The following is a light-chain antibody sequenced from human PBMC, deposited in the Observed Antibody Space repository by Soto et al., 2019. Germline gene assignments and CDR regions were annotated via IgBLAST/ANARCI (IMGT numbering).Light chain of an antibody. Sequence: DIQMTQSPSSLSASVGDRVTITCRASQGISNYLAWYQQKPGKVPKLLIYAASTLQSGVPPRFSGSGSGTDFTLTISSLQPEDVATYYCQKYNSAPLPFGGGTKVEIK. CDR1: QGISNY. CDR2: AAS. J-gene: IGKJ4*01. V-gene: IGKV1-27*01. CDR3: QKYNSAPLP.